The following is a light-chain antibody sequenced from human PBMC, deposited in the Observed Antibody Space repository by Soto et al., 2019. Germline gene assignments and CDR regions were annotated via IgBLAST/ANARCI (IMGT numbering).Light chain of an antibody. Sequence: DVVMTQSPLSLPVTLGQPAAISCRSSQSLLFTNGNTFLNWFQQRPGQSPRRLIYQVSRRDSGVPDRFSGRGSGTDFTLKISRVEADDVGVYYCMHGTNWPFTFGGGTMVEIK. V-gene: IGKV2-30*01. CDR2: QVS. CDR3: MHGTNWPFT. CDR1: QSLLFTNGNTF. J-gene: IGKJ4*01.